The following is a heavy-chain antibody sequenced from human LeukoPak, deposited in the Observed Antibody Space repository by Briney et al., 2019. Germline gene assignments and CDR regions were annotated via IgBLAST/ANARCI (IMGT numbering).Heavy chain of an antibody. Sequence: ASVKVSCKTSGYTFTSYDINWVRQATGQGLEWMGRINPNSGDTNYAQKFLARVTMTRDTSISTAFMELTRLRSDDTAVYYCARVGYYDGSGYLDYWGQGTLVPVSS. CDR1: GYTFTSYD. V-gene: IGHV1-2*06. CDR3: ARVGYYDGSGYLDY. CDR2: INPNSGDT. D-gene: IGHD3-22*01. J-gene: IGHJ4*02.